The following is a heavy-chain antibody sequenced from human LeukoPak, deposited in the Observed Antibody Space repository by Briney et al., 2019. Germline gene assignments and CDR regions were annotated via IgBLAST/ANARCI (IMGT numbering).Heavy chain of an antibody. CDR1: VGSFSGYY. CDR2: TNHSGST. Sequence: SETLSLTCAVSVGSFSGYYWSWIRQPPGKGLEWIGETNHSGSTNYNPSLKSRVTISVDTSKNQFSLKLSSVTAADTAVYYCARGVSSYGYGSLGYWGQGTLVTVSS. D-gene: IGHD5-18*01. J-gene: IGHJ4*02. V-gene: IGHV4-34*01. CDR3: ARGVSSYGYGSLGY.